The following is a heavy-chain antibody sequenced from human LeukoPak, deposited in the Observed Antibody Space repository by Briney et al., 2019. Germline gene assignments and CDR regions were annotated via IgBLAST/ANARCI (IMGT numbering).Heavy chain of an antibody. CDR3: ARDGPLYCSGGSCSPGYYFDY. V-gene: IGHV1-18*01. J-gene: IGHJ4*02. D-gene: IGHD2-15*01. CDR1: GYTFTSYG. CDR2: ISAYNGNT. Sequence: ASVKVSCKASGYTFTSYGISWVRQAPGQGLEWMGWISAYNGNTNYAQKLQGRVTMTTDTSTSTAYMELRSLRSDDTAVYYCARDGPLYCSGGSCSPGYYFDYWGQGTLVTVSS.